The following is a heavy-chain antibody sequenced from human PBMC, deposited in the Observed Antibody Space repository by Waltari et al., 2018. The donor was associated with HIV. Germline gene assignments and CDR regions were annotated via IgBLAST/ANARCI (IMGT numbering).Heavy chain of an antibody. CDR2: ISSSSSYI. CDR3: ARGGSSLHAFDI. J-gene: IGHJ3*02. Sequence: EVQLVESGGGLVKPGGSLRLSCAASGFTFSSYSMNWVRQAPGKGLEWVSSISSSSSYIYYADSVKGRFTISRDNAKNSLYLQMNSLRAEDTAVYYCARGGSSLHAFDIWGQGTMVTVSS. V-gene: IGHV3-21*01. CDR1: GFTFSSYS. D-gene: IGHD6-13*01.